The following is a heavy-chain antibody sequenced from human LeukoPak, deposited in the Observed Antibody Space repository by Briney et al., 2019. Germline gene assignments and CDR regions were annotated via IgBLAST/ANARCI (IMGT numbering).Heavy chain of an antibody. Sequence: GGSLRLSCAASGFTFSTHWMNWVRQAPGKGLEWVATVKQDGSGKYYVDSVKGRFTISRDNAKNSLFLEMNSLRADDTAVYYCAKGGKWDVTPFDYWGQGTLVTVSS. CDR1: GFTFSTHW. CDR3: AKGGKWDVTPFDY. J-gene: IGHJ4*02. CDR2: VKQDGSGK. D-gene: IGHD1-26*01. V-gene: IGHV3-7*01.